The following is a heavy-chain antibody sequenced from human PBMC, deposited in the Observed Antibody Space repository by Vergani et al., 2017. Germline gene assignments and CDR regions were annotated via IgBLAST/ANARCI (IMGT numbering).Heavy chain of an antibody. CDR3: AKPTCSSTSCYADVWYAFDI. CDR1: GYTFTSYA. V-gene: IGHV7-4-1*02. J-gene: IGHJ3*02. Sequence: QVQLVQSGSELKKPGASVKVSCKASGYTFTSYAMNWVRQAPGQGLEWMGWINTNTGNPTYAQGFTGRFVFSLDTSVSTAYLQMNSLRAEDTAVYYCAKPTCSSTSCYADVWYAFDIWGQGTMVTVSS. D-gene: IGHD2-2*01. CDR2: INTNTGNP.